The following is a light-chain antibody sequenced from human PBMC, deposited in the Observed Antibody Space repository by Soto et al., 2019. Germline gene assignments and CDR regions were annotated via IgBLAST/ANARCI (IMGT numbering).Light chain of an antibody. CDR1: LNVATN. J-gene: IGKJ1*01. CDR3: HQYNTGLRT. Sequence: TVMTQSPATLSMSPGDRAALSCRASLNVATNMAWYQQKPGQAPRLLIYGASIRATGVPARFTGSGSGTEFTLTINNLQSEDFAVYYCHQYNTGLRTFGRGTKWISN. CDR2: GAS. V-gene: IGKV3-15*01.